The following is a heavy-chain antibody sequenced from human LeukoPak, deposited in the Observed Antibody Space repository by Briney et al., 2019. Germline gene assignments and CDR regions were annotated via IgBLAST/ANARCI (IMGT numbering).Heavy chain of an antibody. CDR2: IYYSGST. Sequence: PSETLSLTCTVSGGSISSSSYYWGWIRQPPGKGLEWIGSIYYSGSTYYNPSPKSRVTISVDTSKNQFSLKLSSVTAADTAVYYCARRQYYYDSSGYQDYWGQGTLVTVSS. CDR3: ARRQYYYDSSGYQDY. D-gene: IGHD3-22*01. V-gene: IGHV4-39*01. CDR1: GGSISSSSYY. J-gene: IGHJ4*02.